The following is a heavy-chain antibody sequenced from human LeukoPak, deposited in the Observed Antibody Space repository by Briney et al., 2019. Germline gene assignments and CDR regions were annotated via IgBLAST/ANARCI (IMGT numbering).Heavy chain of an antibody. CDR3: ARGVVAATLNY. V-gene: IGHV4-34*01. J-gene: IGHJ4*02. CDR2: INHSGST. CDR1: GGSFSGYY. Sequence: SETLSLTCAVYGGSFSGYYWGWIRQPPGKGLEWIGEINHSGSTNYNPSLKSRVTISVDTSKNQFSLKLSSVTAAYTAVYYCARGVVAATLNYWGPGTLVTVSS. D-gene: IGHD2-15*01.